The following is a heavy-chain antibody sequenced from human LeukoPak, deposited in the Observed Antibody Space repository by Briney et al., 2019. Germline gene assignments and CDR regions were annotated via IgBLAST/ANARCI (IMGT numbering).Heavy chain of an antibody. D-gene: IGHD4-17*01. CDR3: ARDRSGDYAFDY. V-gene: IGHV1-2*02. CDR2: INPNSGGT. J-gene: IGHJ4*02. Sequence: ASVKVSCKASGYTFTGYYMHWVRQAPGQGLEWMGWINPNSGGTNYAQKFQGRVTMTRDTSISTAYMELSRLRSDDTAVYYCARDRSGDYAFDYWGQGTLVTVSS. CDR1: GYTFTGYY.